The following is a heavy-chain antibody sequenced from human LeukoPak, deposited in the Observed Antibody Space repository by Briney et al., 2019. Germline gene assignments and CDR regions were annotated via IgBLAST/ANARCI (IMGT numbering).Heavy chain of an antibody. CDR1: GFTLSNYW. J-gene: IGHJ6*03. D-gene: IGHD3-22*01. V-gene: IGHV3-30*02. Sequence: GGSLRLSCAASGFTLSNYWMSWVRQAPGKGLEWVAFIRYDGSNKYYADSVKGRFTISRDNSKNTLYLQMNSLRAEDTAVYYCAKVADSSGYYHYYYYYMDVWGKGTTVTVSS. CDR3: AKVADSSGYYHYYYYYMDV. CDR2: IRYDGSNK.